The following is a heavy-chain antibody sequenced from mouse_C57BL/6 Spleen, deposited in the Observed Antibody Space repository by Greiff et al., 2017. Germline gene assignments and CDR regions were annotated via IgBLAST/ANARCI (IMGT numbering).Heavy chain of an antibody. CDR3: ERDGPLLWRFAY. V-gene: IGHV1-53*01. CDR2: INPSNGGT. D-gene: IGHD2-1*01. J-gene: IGHJ3*01. CDR1: GYTFTSYW. Sequence: QVQLQQPGTELVKPGASVKLSCKASGYTFTSYWMHWVKQRPGQGLEWIGNINPSNGGTNYNEKFKSKATLTVDKSSSTAYMQLSSLTCEDSAVYYCERDGPLLWRFAYWGQGTLVTVSA.